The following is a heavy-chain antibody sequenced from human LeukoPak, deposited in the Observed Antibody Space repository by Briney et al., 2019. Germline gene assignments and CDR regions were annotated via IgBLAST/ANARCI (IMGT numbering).Heavy chain of an antibody. CDR1: GFSFSTYW. CDR2: IRSRGDST. V-gene: IGHV3-23*01. J-gene: IGHJ6*03. D-gene: IGHD2/OR15-2a*01. CDR3: GRSRRINASLYYYMDV. Sequence: GGSLRLSCEASGFSFSTYWMSWVRQAPGKGLEWVSSIRSRGDSTFYADSVKGRFTIFRDNSKNTVYLLMNSLRTEDTAVYYCGRSRRINASLYYYMDVWGKGTTVTVSS.